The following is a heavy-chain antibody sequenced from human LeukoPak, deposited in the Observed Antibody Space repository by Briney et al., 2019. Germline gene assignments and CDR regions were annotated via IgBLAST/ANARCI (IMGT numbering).Heavy chain of an antibody. CDR2: IYYSGTT. CDR3: ARSLGYCTGATCYSFDS. V-gene: IGHV4-39*01. D-gene: IGHD2-8*02. J-gene: IGHJ4*02. CDR1: GGSISTSGYY. Sequence: SETLSLTCTVSGGSISTSGYYWGWIRQPPGKGLEWIGIIYYSGTTYYNQSLKSRVTISVDTSKNQFSLTVNSVTAADTAVYYCARSLGYCTGATCYSFDSWSQGTLVTVSS.